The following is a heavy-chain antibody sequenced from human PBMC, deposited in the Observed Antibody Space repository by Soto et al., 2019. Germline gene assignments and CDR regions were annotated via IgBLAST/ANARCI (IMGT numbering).Heavy chain of an antibody. CDR1: GDSISSRSYY. J-gene: IGHJ4*02. D-gene: IGHD2-21*02. CDR3: ERKRNSVVTQAYFDV. CDR2: IYYSGST. Sequence: SETLSLTCTVTGDSISSRSYYWGWIRQPPGKGLEWIGSIYYSGSTYNNPPLRSRVSMSIDTSKDQFSLKLKYVTAADKALYFCERKRNSVVTQAYFDVWGQGSLVTVSS. V-gene: IGHV4-39*01.